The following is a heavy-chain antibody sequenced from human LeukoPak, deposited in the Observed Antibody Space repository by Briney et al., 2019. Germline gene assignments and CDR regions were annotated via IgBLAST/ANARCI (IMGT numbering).Heavy chain of an antibody. CDR2: INPSGGST. Sequence: ASVKVSCKASGYTFTSYYMHWVRQAPGQGLEWMGIINPSGGSTSYAQKFQGRVTMTRDTSISTAYMELSRLRSDDTAVYYCARGLNGHWYFDLWGRGTLVTVSS. CDR1: GYTFTSYY. J-gene: IGHJ2*01. CDR3: ARGLNGHWYFDL. V-gene: IGHV1-46*01.